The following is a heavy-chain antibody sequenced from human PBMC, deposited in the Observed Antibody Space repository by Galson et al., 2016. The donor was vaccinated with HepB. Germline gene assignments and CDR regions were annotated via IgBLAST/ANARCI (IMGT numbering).Heavy chain of an antibody. CDR2: IWNDGSNQ. Sequence: SLRLSCAASGFSFSTYAMHWVRQAPGKGLGWVAVIWNDGSNQYYADSVKGRFTISRDKSKNSVYLQMNSLRAEDTAVYYCAREESGTEVLDYWGQGTLVTV. CDR3: AREESGTEVLDY. D-gene: IGHD1-26*01. V-gene: IGHV3-33*01. J-gene: IGHJ4*02. CDR1: GFSFSTYA.